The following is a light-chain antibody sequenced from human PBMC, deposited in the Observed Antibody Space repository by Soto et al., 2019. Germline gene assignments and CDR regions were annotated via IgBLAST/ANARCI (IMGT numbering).Light chain of an antibody. Sequence: IVLTQSPGTPSLSPGERATLSCRASQTVSSSFLAWYQQTPGQAPRLLIYAASSRATGIPDRFSGSGSGTDFTLTISRLEPEDFAVYYCQQYGNSPQTFGQGTKVDIK. CDR3: QQYGNSPQT. CDR1: QTVSSSF. CDR2: AAS. J-gene: IGKJ1*01. V-gene: IGKV3-20*01.